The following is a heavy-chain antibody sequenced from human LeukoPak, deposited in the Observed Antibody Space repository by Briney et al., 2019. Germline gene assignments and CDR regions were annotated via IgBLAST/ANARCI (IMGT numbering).Heavy chain of an antibody. CDR2: IYYSGST. J-gene: IGHJ5*02. D-gene: IGHD4-17*01. Sequence: SETLSLTCTVSGGSVSSGSYYWSWIRQPPGKGLEWIGDIYYSGSTNYNPSLKSRVTISVDTSKNQFSLKLSSVTAADTAVYYCARVQDYGDYVGNNWFDPWGQGTLVTVSS. V-gene: IGHV4-61*01. CDR1: GGSVSSGSYY. CDR3: ARVQDYGDYVGNNWFDP.